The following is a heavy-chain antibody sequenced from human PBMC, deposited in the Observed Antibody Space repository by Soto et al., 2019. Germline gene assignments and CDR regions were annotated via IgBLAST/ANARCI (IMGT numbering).Heavy chain of an antibody. Sequence: SETLSLTCTVSGGSITNYYWSWIRQPPGKRLEYIGYMYYSGNTYYNPSLKSRVTISGDASKNQFSLKLRSVTAADTAVYYCVGGLSEWGRSYFWGQGTLVTVAS. J-gene: IGHJ4*02. V-gene: IGHV4-59*01. CDR2: MYYSGNT. CDR3: VGGLSEWGRSYF. CDR1: GGSITNYY. D-gene: IGHD3-3*01.